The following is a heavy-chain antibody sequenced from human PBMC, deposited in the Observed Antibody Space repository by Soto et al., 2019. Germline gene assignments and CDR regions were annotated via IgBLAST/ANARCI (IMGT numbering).Heavy chain of an antibody. J-gene: IGHJ4*02. D-gene: IGHD2-21*02. Sequence: PGGSLRLSCAASGFTFSSYSMNWVRQAPGKGLEWVSYISSSSSTIYYADSVKGRFTISRDNAKNSLYLQMNSLRAEDTAVYYCARVRNGVTAHFDYWGQGTLVTVSS. CDR1: GFTFSSYS. CDR3: ARVRNGVTAHFDY. CDR2: ISSSSSTI. V-gene: IGHV3-48*01.